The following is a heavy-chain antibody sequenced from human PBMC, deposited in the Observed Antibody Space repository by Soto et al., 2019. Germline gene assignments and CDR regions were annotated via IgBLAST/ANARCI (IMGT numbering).Heavy chain of an antibody. J-gene: IGHJ6*02. V-gene: IGHV1-2*02. Sequence: SXKVSFKASGYTXTGYYMDLVRQAPGQGLEWMGWINPNSGGTNYEKKLQGRVTITTYTSTRTAYMELRSLRSDDKAVYYFARARWLWFGELLRYGKGMYVWGQGTTVTVSS. CDR1: GYTXTGYY. CDR3: ARARWLWFGELLRYGKGMYV. D-gene: IGHD3-10*01. CDR2: INPNSGGT.